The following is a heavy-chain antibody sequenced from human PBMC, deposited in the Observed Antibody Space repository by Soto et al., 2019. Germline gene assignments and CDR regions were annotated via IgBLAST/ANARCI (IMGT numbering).Heavy chain of an antibody. D-gene: IGHD6-13*01. CDR1: GFTFSNYA. CDR2: IGGRDGST. CDR3: AKEDSSWEGVFFQH. V-gene: IGHV3-23*01. J-gene: IGHJ1*01. Sequence: EVQLLESGGGLVHPGGSLRLSCAASGFTFSNYAMSWVRQAPGMGLEWVSTIGGRDGSTDYADAVKGRFTISRDNAKNTLHLQMRGLRAEDTAVYYCAKEDSSWEGVFFQHWGQGTLVTVSS.